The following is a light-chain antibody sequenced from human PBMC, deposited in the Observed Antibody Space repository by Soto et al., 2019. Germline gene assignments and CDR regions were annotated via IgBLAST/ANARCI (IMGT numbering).Light chain of an antibody. Sequence: DIQMTQSPSSLSASVGDRVTITCRASQGICTYLAWYQQKPGQVPKLLIYAASTLQSGVPYRFSGSGSGTDFTLTISSLQPEDVATYYWQNYNSAPLTFGGGTKVEIK. J-gene: IGKJ4*01. CDR1: QGICTY. CDR2: AAS. V-gene: IGKV1-27*01. CDR3: QNYNSAPLT.